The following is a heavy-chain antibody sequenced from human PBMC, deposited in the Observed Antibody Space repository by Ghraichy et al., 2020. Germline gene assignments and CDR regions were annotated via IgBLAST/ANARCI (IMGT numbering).Heavy chain of an antibody. D-gene: IGHD5-18*01. CDR1: GFSVSNFY. CDR3: ARESDTAMATFYY. J-gene: IGHJ4*02. Sequence: GGSLRLSCAASGFSVSNFYMSWVRQAPGKGLEWVSVIYSGVGTNYADSVKGRFTISRDNSKNTLFLQMNSLRAEDTAVYYCARESDTAMATFYYWGQGTLVTVSS. V-gene: IGHV3-53*01. CDR2: IYSGVGT.